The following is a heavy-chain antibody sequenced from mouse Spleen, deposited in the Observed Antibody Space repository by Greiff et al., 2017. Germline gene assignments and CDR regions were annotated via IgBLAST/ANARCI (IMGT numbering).Heavy chain of an antibody. D-gene: IGHD1-1*01. CDR2: IYPGGGYT. V-gene: IGHV1-63*01. CDR1: GYTFTNYW. Sequence: VHLVESGAELVRPGTSVKMSCKASGYTFTNYWIGWAKQRPGHGLEWIGDIYPGGGYTNYNEKFKGKATLTADKSSSTAYMQFSSLTSEDSAIYYCARSPYYYGSSYFDYWGQGTTLTVSS. J-gene: IGHJ2*01. CDR3: ARSPYYYGSSYFDY.